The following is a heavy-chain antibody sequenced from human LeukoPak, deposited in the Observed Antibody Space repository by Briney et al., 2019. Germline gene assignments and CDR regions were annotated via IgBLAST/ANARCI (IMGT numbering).Heavy chain of an antibody. CDR3: ARSLYCSSTSCYIRFHP. CDR2: IGAYNGNT. Sequence: ASVKVSCKASGGTFSSYAISWGREAPGQGLEWMGWIGAYNGNTNYAQKLQGRVTMTTDTTTRTAYMELRSLRSADTAVYYCARSLYCSSTSCYIRFHPWGQGTLVTVSS. D-gene: IGHD2-2*02. V-gene: IGHV1-18*01. J-gene: IGHJ5*02. CDR1: GGTFSSYA.